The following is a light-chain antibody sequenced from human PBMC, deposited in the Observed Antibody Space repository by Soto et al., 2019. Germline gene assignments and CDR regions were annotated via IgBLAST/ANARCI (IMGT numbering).Light chain of an antibody. CDR2: DAS. Sequence: DIQMTQSPSTLSASLGDRVTITCRASQSISSGLAWYQQKPGKAPKVLIYDASSLQSGVPSRFSGSGSGTEFTLTISSLQPEDFAIYYCQQYNSYSEAFGQGTKVDIK. V-gene: IGKV1-5*01. J-gene: IGKJ1*01. CDR3: QQYNSYSEA. CDR1: QSISSG.